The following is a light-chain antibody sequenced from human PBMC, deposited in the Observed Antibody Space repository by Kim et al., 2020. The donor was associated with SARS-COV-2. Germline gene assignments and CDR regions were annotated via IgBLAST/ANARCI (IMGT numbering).Light chain of an antibody. CDR3: QQYKNWPPLT. CDR2: GAS. CDR1: QSVDSH. Sequence: EIVMTQSPATLSVSPGEGATLSCRASQSVDSHLAWYQQKPGQAPRLLIYGASTRATGIPTRFSASGSGTEFTLTISSLQSEDFATYYCQQYKNWPPLTFGGGTKVDIK. J-gene: IGKJ4*01. V-gene: IGKV3-15*01.